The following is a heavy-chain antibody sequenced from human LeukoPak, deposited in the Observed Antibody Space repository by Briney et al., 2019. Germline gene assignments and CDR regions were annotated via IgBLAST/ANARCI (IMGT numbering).Heavy chain of an antibody. CDR3: ARDRGLTYYYDSSGFEYYGMDV. Sequence: ASVKVSCKASGGTFSSYAIGWVRQAPGQGLEWMGGIIPIFGTANYAQKFQGRVTITADESTSTAYMELSSLRSEDTAVYYCARDRGLTYYYDSSGFEYYGMDVWGQGTTVTVSS. CDR2: IIPIFGTA. CDR1: GGTFSSYA. D-gene: IGHD3-22*01. J-gene: IGHJ6*02. V-gene: IGHV1-69*01.